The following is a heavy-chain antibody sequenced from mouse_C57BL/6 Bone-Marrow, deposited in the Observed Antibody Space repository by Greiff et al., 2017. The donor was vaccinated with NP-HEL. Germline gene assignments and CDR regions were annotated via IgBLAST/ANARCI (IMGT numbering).Heavy chain of an antibody. CDR1: GYTFTSYG. D-gene: IGHD1-1*01. J-gene: IGHJ1*03. CDR3: ARHYYGSSPYWYFDV. V-gene: IGHV1-81*01. CDR2: IYPRSGNT. Sequence: QVQLQQSGAELARPGASVKLSCKASGYTFTSYGISWVKQRTGQGLEWIGEIYPRSGNTYYNEKFKGKATLTADKSSSTAYMELRSLTSEDSAVYFCARHYYGSSPYWYFDVWGTGITVTVSS.